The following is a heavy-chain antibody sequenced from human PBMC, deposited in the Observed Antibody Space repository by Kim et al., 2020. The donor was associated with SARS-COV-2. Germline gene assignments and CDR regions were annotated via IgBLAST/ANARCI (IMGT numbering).Heavy chain of an antibody. V-gene: IGHV3-23*01. D-gene: IGHD4-4*01. Sequence: GGSLRLSCAASGFTFSSYAMSWVRQAPGKGLEWVSAISGSGGSTYYADSVKGRFTISRDNSKNTLYLQMNSLRAEDTAVYYCAKDRRLQYGGPAYYFDYWGQGTLVTVSS. CDR3: AKDRRLQYGGPAYYFDY. J-gene: IGHJ4*02. CDR2: ISGSGGST. CDR1: GFTFSSYA.